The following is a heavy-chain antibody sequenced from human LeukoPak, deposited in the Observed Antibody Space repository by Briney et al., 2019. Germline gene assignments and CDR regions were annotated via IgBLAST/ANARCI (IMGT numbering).Heavy chain of an antibody. D-gene: IGHD3-16*01. CDR2: INIDGTYT. J-gene: IGHJ3*02. Sequence: GGSLRLSCAASGFTFGDHWMHWVRQAPGKELVWVSRINIDGTYTTYADSVKGRFTISRDNAKNTLYLQMNSLRAEDTAVFYCAKDRDDYVWGSYLGAFDIWGQGTMVTVSS. CDR1: GFTFGDHW. V-gene: IGHV3-74*01. CDR3: AKDRDDYVWGSYLGAFDI.